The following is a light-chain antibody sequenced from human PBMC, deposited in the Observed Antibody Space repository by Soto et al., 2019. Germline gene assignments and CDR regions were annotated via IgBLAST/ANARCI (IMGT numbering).Light chain of an antibody. CDR3: QQYSSSPLT. J-gene: IGKJ4*01. Sequence: EIVLTQSPGTLSLSPGERATLSCRASQSVSSSYLAWYQQKPGQAPRLLIYGASTRATGIPDRFSGSGSGTDFTLTISRLEPEDFAVYHCQQYSSSPLTFGGGTKV. CDR2: GAS. V-gene: IGKV3-20*01. CDR1: QSVSSSY.